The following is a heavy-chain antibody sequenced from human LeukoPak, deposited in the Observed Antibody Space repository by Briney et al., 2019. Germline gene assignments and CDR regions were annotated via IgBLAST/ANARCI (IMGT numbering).Heavy chain of an antibody. J-gene: IGHJ4*02. Sequence: GGSLRLSCTASGFTFGDYAMSWVRQAPGKGLEWVGFIRSKAYGGTTEYAASVKGRFTISRDDSKSIAYLQMNSLKTEDTAVYYCTRTTAMAFDYWGQGTLVTVSS. CDR3: TRTTAMAFDY. CDR1: GFTFGDYA. CDR2: IRSKAYGGTT. D-gene: IGHD5-18*01. V-gene: IGHV3-49*04.